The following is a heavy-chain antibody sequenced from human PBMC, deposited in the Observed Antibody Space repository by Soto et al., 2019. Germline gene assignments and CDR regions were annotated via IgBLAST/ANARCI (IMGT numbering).Heavy chain of an antibody. CDR3: AAERASYSNYVFT. V-gene: IGHV4-59*01. CDR1: GGSISSYY. CDR2: IYYSGST. J-gene: IGHJ5*02. D-gene: IGHD4-4*01. Sequence: SETLSLTCTVSGGSISSYYWSWLRQPPGKGLEWIGYIYYSGSTNYNPSLKSRVTISVDTSKNQFSLKLSSVAAADTAVYYCAAERASYSNYVFTWGQGTLVTVSS.